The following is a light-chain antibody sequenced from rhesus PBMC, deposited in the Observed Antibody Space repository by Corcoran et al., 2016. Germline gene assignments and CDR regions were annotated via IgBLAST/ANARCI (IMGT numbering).Light chain of an antibody. CDR1: QSISSW. V-gene: IGKV1-22*01. Sequence: DIQMTQSPSSLSASVGDTVTITCRASQSISSWVAWYQQKPGKAPKLIIAKASSLQRGVPSRFSGSGSGTDFTLTISSLQSEDFATYYCQQYSSSPRSFGQGTKVEIK. J-gene: IGKJ1*01. CDR3: QQYSSSPRS. CDR2: KAS.